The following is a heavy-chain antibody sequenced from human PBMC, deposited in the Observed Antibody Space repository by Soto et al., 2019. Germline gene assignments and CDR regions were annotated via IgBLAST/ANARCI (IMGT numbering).Heavy chain of an antibody. Sequence: PSETLSLTCTVSGGSLSSYYWSWTRRPPGMGLEWIASISYSGTTNYNSSLKSRVTISIDTSKNQFSLKFNSVTAADTAVYYCAREGYNFGPFDYWGQGALVTVSS. CDR2: ISYSGTT. D-gene: IGHD5-18*01. V-gene: IGHV4-59*01. CDR1: GGSLSSYY. J-gene: IGHJ4*02. CDR3: AREGYNFGPFDY.